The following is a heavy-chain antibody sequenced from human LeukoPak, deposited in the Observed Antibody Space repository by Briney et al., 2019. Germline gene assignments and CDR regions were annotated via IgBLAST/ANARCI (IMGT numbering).Heavy chain of an antibody. Sequence: GGSLRLSCAASAFTFSNYWMSWVRQAPGKGLEWVANIKQDGSEKYYVDSVKGRFTVSRDNAQNSLYLQMNSVRGEDTAVYYCARDLGIDRFDCWGQGSLVTVSS. CDR3: ARDLGIDRFDC. J-gene: IGHJ4*02. V-gene: IGHV3-7*01. CDR2: IKQDGSEK. CDR1: AFTFSNYW. D-gene: IGHD1-26*01.